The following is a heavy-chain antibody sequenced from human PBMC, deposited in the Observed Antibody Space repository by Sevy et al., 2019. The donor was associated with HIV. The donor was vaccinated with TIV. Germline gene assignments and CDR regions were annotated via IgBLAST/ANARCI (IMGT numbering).Heavy chain of an antibody. CDR3: AGENAWGRGYS. CDR1: GGSITSLY. V-gene: IGHV4-59*08. J-gene: IGHJ4*02. CDR2: IYYNGHI. D-gene: IGHD1-26*01. Sequence: SETLSLTCTVSGGSITSLYWNWIRQPPGKGLGWIANIYYNGHINYNPSLKSRVTLSLDTSKNQFSLRLSSVTAGDTAMYYCAGENAWGRGYSWGQGTLVTVSS.